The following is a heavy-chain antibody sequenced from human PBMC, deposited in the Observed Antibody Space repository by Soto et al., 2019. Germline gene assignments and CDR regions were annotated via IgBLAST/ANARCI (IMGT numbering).Heavy chain of an antibody. J-gene: IGHJ4*02. Sequence: EVQLLESGGGLVQPGGSLRLSCAASGFTFSSIAMNWVRQAPGKGLEWVSAISGSSGHTYYADSVKGRFIISRDNSKNTLYLQMDSLSADDTAVYYCARGPSEYIWGSYLRYCDSWGQGSLVTVSS. D-gene: IGHD3-16*02. CDR3: ARGPSEYIWGSYLRYCDS. V-gene: IGHV3-23*01. CDR2: ISGSSGHT. CDR1: GFTFSSIA.